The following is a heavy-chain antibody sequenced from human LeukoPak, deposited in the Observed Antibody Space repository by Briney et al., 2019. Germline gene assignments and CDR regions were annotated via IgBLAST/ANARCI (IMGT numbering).Heavy chain of an antibody. CDR2: ISSSSTYI. D-gene: IGHD1-14*01. V-gene: IGHV3-21*01. CDR3: ARENHGSFDY. Sequence: GGSLRLSCAASGFSFSTYYVNWVRQAPGKGLEWVSCISSSSTYIYYADSVRGRFAISRDNAKNSLYLQMNSLRAEDTAVYYCARENHGSFDYWGQGSLVSVSS. CDR1: GFSFSTYY. J-gene: IGHJ4*02.